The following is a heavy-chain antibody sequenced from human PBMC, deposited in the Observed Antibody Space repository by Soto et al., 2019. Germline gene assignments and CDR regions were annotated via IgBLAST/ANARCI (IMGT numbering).Heavy chain of an antibody. CDR2: IHYTGST. J-gene: IGHJ5*02. Sequence: SETLSLTCTVSGGSMSRYYWTWIRQPPGKGLEWIGNIHYTGSTNYNPSLKSRDTILLGTSTSQFSLKVSSVTAADTAVYYCARDLTISSTDGPLDPWGHGTLVTVSS. V-gene: IGHV4-59*01. CDR1: GGSMSRYY. CDR3: ARDLTISSTDGPLDP. D-gene: IGHD1-1*01.